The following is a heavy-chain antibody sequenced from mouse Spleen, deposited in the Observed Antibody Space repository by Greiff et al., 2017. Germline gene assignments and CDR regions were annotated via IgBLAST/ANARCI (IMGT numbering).Heavy chain of an antibody. CDR2: IWSGGST. D-gene: IGHD3-3*01. CDR3: AREGDEGYFDY. J-gene: IGHJ2*01. CDR1: GFSLTSYG. Sequence: QVQLQQSGPGLVQPSQSLSITCTVSGFSLTSYGVHWVRQSPGKGLEWLGVIWSGGSTDYNAAFISRLSISKDNSKSQVFFKMNSLQADDTAIYYCAREGDEGYFDYWGQGTTLTVSS. V-gene: IGHV2-2*01.